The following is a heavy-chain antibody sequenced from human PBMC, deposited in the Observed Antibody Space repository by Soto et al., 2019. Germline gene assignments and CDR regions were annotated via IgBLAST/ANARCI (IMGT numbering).Heavy chain of an antibody. CDR3: AREGASSYASRHFDN. Sequence: SETLSLTCTVSGGSMFSYYWSWIRQPAGKGLEWIARIYGSGGTNYNPSLKSRVTMSLDTSKNKFSLRLTSVTAADTAVYYCAREGASSYASRHFDNWGPGSLVTVSS. CDR1: GGSMFSYY. CDR2: IYGSGGT. V-gene: IGHV4-4*07. J-gene: IGHJ4*02. D-gene: IGHD3-16*01.